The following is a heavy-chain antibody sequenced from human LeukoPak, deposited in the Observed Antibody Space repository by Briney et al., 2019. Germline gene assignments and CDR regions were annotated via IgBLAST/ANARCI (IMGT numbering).Heavy chain of an antibody. CDR1: GYTLTGYY. V-gene: IGHV1-2*02. J-gene: IGHJ2*01. Sequence: ASVKVSCKASGYTLTGYYMHWVRQAPGQGLEWMGWINPNSGGTNYAQKFQGGVTMTRDTSISTAYMELSRLRSDDTAVYYCARVGTIFGVVIIWYFDLWGRGTLVTVSS. CDR3: ARVGTIFGVVIIWYFDL. CDR2: INPNSGGT. D-gene: IGHD3-3*01.